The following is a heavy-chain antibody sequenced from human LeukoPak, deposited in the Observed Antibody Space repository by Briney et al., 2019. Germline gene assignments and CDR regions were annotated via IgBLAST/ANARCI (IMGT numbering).Heavy chain of an antibody. CDR3: ARDDPHSGYDPTADY. CDR1: GFTFSSYW. J-gene: IGHJ4*02. D-gene: IGHD5-12*01. CDR2: IKQDGSEK. V-gene: IGHV3-7*01. Sequence: PGGSLRLSSAASGFTFSSYWMSWVRQAPGKGLEWVANIKQDGSEKYYVDSVKGRFTISRDNAKNSLYLQMNSLRAEDTAVYYCARDDPHSGYDPTADYWGQGTLVTVSS.